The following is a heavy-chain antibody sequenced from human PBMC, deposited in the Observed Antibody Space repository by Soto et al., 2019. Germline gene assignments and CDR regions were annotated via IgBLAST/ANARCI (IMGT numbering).Heavy chain of an antibody. CDR3: ARDAKQTRDGGYYYYAMDA. V-gene: IGHV4-61*01. J-gene: IGHJ6*02. Sequence: SETLSPTCTGSAAAVNSANTYWSWIRHPPGKGLEWIGYVYYSGSTNYNPSLKSRVTISIDTSKNQFSLNLSSVTAADTAVYYCARDAKQTRDGGYYYYAMDAWGQGTPVTVSS. D-gene: IGHD3-16*01. CDR2: VYYSGST. CDR1: AAAVNSANTY.